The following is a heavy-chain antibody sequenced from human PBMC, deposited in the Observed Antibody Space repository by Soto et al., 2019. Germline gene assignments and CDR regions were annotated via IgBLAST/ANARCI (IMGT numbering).Heavy chain of an antibody. CDR2: IYYSGST. V-gene: IGHV4-59*08. CDR1: GGSISSYY. D-gene: IGHD3-10*01. CDR3: ARRYGVAFDI. J-gene: IGHJ3*02. Sequence: QVQLQESGPGLVKPSETLSLTCTVSGGSISSYYWSWIRQPPGKGLEWIGYIYYSGSTNHNPSLKSRVTISVDTSNNQFSLKLSSVTAADTAVYYCARRYGVAFDIWGQGTMVTVSS.